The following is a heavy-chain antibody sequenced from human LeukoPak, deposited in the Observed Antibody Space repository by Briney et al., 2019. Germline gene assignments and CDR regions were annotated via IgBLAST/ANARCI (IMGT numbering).Heavy chain of an antibody. CDR3: ARQSCGSYYGCWFDP. Sequence: SETLSLTCAVSGGSISSGGYSWSWIRQPPGKGLEWIGYVYHSGSTYYNPSLKSRVAISVDRSKNQFSLKLSSVTAADTAVHYCARQSCGSYYGCWFDPWGQGTLVTVSS. CDR2: VYHSGST. V-gene: IGHV4-30-2*01. J-gene: IGHJ5*02. D-gene: IGHD1-26*01. CDR1: GGSISSGGYS.